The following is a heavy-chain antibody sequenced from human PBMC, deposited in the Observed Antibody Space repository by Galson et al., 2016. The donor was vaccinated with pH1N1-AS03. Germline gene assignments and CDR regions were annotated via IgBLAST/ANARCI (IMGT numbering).Heavy chain of an antibody. Sequence: SVKFSCRGSGYTSTKSHLSCLRQAPEQGRQWIGWMNPNNESTAFADKLLGRVTLTRDTSINTAYLELTSLSSEDSAIYYCTRDGTKPRVMLPFAGEGSWFDPWGQGTLVTVSS. CDR2: MNPNNEST. V-gene: IGHV1-8*01. CDR3: TRDGTKPRVMLPFAGEGSWFDP. D-gene: IGHD3-16*01. J-gene: IGHJ5*02. CDR1: GYTSTKSH.